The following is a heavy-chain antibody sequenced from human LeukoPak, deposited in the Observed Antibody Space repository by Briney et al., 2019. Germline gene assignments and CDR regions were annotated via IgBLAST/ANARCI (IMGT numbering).Heavy chain of an antibody. CDR1: GGSISSYY. D-gene: IGHD5-18*01. V-gene: IGHV4-59*01. CDR3: ARDNGYSYGYLASSYYYYGMDV. J-gene: IGHJ6*02. CDR2: IYYSGST. Sequence: SETLSLTCTVSGGSISSYYWSWIRRPPGKGLEWVGYIYYSGSTNYNPSLKSRVTISVDTSKNQFSLKLSSVTAADTAVYYCARDNGYSYGYLASSYYYYGMDVWGQGTTVTVSS.